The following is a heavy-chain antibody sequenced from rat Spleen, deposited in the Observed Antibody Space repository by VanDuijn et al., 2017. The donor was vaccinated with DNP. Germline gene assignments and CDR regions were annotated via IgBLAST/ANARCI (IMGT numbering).Heavy chain of an antibody. CDR2: ITNSGGST. D-gene: IGHD5-1*01. CDR1: GFTFSNYG. CDR3: TTNWPDY. J-gene: IGHJ2*01. Sequence: EVQLVESGGGLVQPGRSLKLSCAASGFTFSNYGMAWVRQAPTTGLEWVASITNSGGSTYYRDSVKGRFTISRDNAKSTLYLQMDSLRSEDTATYYCTTNWPDYWGQGVMVTVSS. V-gene: IGHV5-27*01.